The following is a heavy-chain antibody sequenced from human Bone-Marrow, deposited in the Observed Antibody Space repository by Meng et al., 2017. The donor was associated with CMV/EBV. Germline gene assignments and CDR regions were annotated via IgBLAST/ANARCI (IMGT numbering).Heavy chain of an antibody. CDR3: MAARETTIAVEDY. V-gene: IGHV3-11*01. CDR1: GFTFSDYY. J-gene: IGHJ4*02. CDR2: ISNSGSTI. D-gene: IGHD3-22*01. Sequence: GESLKISCAASGFTFSDYYMSWIRQAPGKGLEWVSYISNSGSTIYYADSVKGRFTISRDNAKNSLYLQMNSLRAEDTAVYYCMAARETTIAVEDYWGQGTLVTVSS.